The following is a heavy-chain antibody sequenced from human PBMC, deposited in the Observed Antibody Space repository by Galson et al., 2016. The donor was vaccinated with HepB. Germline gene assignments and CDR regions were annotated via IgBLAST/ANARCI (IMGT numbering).Heavy chain of an antibody. CDR3: VKDRPYGTGWYGCSES. V-gene: IGHV3-23*01. J-gene: IGHJ5*02. Sequence: SLSLSCAASGFTFITSVIGWVRQTPGKGLEWVSTFRAPPNTQYADPVKGRFPASKDDSKGTQFLQMHSLTAEDTAVYYCVKDRPYGTGWYGCSESWGQGTLVIVSS. CDR2: FRAPPNT. CDR1: GFTFITSV. D-gene: IGHD6-13*01.